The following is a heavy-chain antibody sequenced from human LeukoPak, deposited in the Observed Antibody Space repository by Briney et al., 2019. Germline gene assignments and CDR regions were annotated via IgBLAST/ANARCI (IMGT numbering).Heavy chain of an antibody. Sequence: GGSLRLSCAPSGFTFSNYAMSWVRQDPGKGLEWISAISGSGGTTYYADSVKGRFTISRDNSKNTMYLQMNSLRADDTAVYYCVRGGDNCNDHLFYCGARGPLVTVSS. D-gene: IGHD1-20*01. J-gene: IGHJ4*02. CDR2: ISGSGGTT. CDR3: VRGGDNCNDHLFYC. V-gene: IGHV3-23*01. CDR1: GFTFSNYA.